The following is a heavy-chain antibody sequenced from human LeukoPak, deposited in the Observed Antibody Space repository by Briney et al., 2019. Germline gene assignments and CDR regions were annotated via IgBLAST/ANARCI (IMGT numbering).Heavy chain of an antibody. CDR3: ARERPYIGSYYSRAAGFDP. CDR2: INHSGST. J-gene: IGHJ5*02. V-gene: IGHV4-34*01. Sequence: SETLSLTCAVYGGSISGYYWSWIRQPPGKGLEWIGEINHSGSTNYNPSLKSRVTISVDTSKNQFSLKLSSVTAADTAVYYCARERPYIGSYYSRAAGFDPWGQGTLVTVSS. D-gene: IGHD1-26*01. CDR1: GGSISGYY.